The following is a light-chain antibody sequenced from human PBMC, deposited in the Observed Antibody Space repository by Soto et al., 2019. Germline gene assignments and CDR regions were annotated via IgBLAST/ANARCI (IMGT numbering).Light chain of an antibody. V-gene: IGLV2-14*01. CDR2: DVS. Sequence: QSALTQPASVSGSPGQSITISCTGTSSDVGGYNYVSWYQQHPGKAHKLMIYDVSNRPSGVSNRFSGSKSGNTASLTISGLQAEDEADYYCSSYTSSSTYVFGTG. CDR1: SSDVGGYNY. CDR3: SSYTSSSTYV. J-gene: IGLJ1*01.